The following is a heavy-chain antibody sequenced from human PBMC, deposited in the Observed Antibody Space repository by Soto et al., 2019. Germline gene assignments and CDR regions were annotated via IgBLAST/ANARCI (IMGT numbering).Heavy chain of an antibody. CDR3: ARGEHSSSWYYFDY. V-gene: IGHV1-69*01. J-gene: IGHJ4*02. D-gene: IGHD6-13*01. CDR1: GATFSSYA. Sequence: QVQLVQSGAEVKKPDSSVKVSCKASGATFSSYAISCVRQAPGQELEWMGGIIPICGTANYAQKYKGRVTINANESTSTAYMELSNLRSDDTAVYYCARGEHSSSWYYFDYWGQGTLVTVSS. CDR2: IIPICGTA.